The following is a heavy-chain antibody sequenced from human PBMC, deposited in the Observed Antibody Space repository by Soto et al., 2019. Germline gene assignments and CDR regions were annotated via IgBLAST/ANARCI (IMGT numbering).Heavy chain of an antibody. J-gene: IGHJ4*02. D-gene: IGHD3-22*01. Sequence: SETLSLTCTVSGGSISSSSYYWGWIRQPPGKGLEWIGSIYYSGSTYYNQSLKSRVTISVDTSKNQFSLKLSSVTAVDTAVYYCSSHGMDYYDSSGYYYSPYYFDYWGQGTLVTVS. V-gene: IGHV4-39*01. CDR3: SSHGMDYYDSSGYYYSPYYFDY. CDR1: GGSISSSSYY. CDR2: IYYSGST.